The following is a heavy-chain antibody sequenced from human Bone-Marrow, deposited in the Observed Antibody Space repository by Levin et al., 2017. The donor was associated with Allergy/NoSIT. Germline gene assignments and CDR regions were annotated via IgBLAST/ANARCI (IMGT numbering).Heavy chain of an antibody. CDR3: ARVSRGLIVVVPAASFAFDI. V-gene: IGHV3-7*01. D-gene: IGHD2-2*01. J-gene: IGHJ3*02. CDR2: IKQDGSEK. CDR1: GFTFSSYW. Sequence: PGGSLRLSCAASGFTFSSYWMSWVRQAPGKGLEWVANIKQDGSEKYYVDSVKGRFTISRDNAKNSLYLQMNSLRAEDTAVYYCARVSRGLIVVVPAASFAFDIWGQGTMVTVSS.